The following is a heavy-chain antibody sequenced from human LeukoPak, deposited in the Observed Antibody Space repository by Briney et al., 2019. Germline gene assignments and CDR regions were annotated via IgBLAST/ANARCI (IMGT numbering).Heavy chain of an antibody. V-gene: IGHV1-2*02. CDR1: GYTFTGCC. CDR2: VNPNSGGT. Sequence: ASVKVSCKASGYTFTGCCVHWVRQAPGQGLEWMGWVNPNSGGTNYAQKFQGRVTLTRDTSIGTAYMELSRLRSDDTAVYYCASTEHSSAWGRDYYGMDVWGQGTTVTVSS. J-gene: IGHJ6*02. D-gene: IGHD6-19*01. CDR3: ASTEHSSAWGRDYYGMDV.